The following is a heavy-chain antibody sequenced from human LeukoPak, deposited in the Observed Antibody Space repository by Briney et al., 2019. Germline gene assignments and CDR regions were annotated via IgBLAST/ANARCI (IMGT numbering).Heavy chain of an antibody. Sequence: GGSLRLSCAASGFSFNNYAMYWVRQAPGKGLEWGVLISYDGGDKYYAESMKGRITISRDNAENTLYLQMNNLRPDDTAFYFCVTERVEYSYSYGDYWGQGTLVTVSS. V-gene: IGHV3-30*03. CDR1: GFSFNNYA. CDR2: ISYDGGDK. J-gene: IGHJ4*02. D-gene: IGHD3-16*01. CDR3: VTERVEYSYSYGDY.